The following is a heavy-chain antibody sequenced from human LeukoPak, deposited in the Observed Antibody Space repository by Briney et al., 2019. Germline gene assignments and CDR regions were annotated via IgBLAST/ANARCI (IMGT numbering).Heavy chain of an antibody. D-gene: IGHD2-15*01. CDR2: IYYTGST. J-gene: IGHJ4*02. CDR3: ARAYCSGGICFDY. V-gene: IGHV4-59*01. Sequence: GSLRLSCAASGFTFSDYYMSWIRQPPGKGLEWIGYIYYTGSTNYNPSLKSRVSMSVDTSKNQFSLKLSSVTAADTAVYYCARAYCSGGICFDYWGQGTLVTVSS. CDR1: GFTFSDYY.